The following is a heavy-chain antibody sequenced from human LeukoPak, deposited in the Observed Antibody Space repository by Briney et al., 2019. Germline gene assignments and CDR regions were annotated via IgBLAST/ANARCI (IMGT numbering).Heavy chain of an antibody. J-gene: IGHJ4*02. CDR3: ARDGTRVGEKLLWFGDRIGSDFDY. CDR1: GFTFSSYS. Sequence: GGSLRLSCAASGFTFSSYSMNWVRQAPGKGLEWVSSISSSSSYIYYADSVKGRFTISRDNAKNSLYLQMNSLRAEDTAVYYCARDGTRVGEKLLWFGDRIGSDFDYWAREPWSPSPQ. D-gene: IGHD3-10*01. CDR2: ISSSSSYI. V-gene: IGHV3-21*01.